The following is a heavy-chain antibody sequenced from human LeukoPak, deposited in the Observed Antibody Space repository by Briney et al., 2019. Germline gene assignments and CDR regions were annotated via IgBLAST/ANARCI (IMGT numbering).Heavy chain of an antibody. V-gene: IGHV3-23*01. CDR1: GFTFSNYA. J-gene: IGHJ4*03. Sequence: GGSLRLSCAASGFTFSNYAMSWVRQAPGKGLECVSVISDSGGSTDYADSVKGRFTISRDNSKNTLYLQMNSLRAEDTAVYYCAKHIAARPSYSDNWGQGTVATVSS. D-gene: IGHD6-6*01. CDR2: ISDSGGST. CDR3: AKHIAARPSYSDN.